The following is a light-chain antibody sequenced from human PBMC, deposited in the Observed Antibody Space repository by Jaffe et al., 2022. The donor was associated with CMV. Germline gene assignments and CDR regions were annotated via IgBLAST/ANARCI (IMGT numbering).Light chain of an antibody. J-gene: IGKJ1*01. V-gene: IGKV3-20*01. CDR2: SAS. CDR3: QQYGSSPRT. CDR1: QSVSNNL. Sequence: EIVLTQSPGTLSLSPGQRATLSCRTSQSVSNNLLAWYQQKPGQAPTLLIYSASSRAAGIPHRFSGSGSGTEFTLTITRLEPEDFVVYYCQQYGSSPRTFGQGTKVEI.